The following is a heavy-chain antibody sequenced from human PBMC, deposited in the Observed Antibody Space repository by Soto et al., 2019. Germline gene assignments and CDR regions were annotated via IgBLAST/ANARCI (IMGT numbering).Heavy chain of an antibody. CDR3: ARGGRASIAAITPNY. CDR1: GYTFTSYG. D-gene: IGHD6-25*01. V-gene: IGHV1-2*02. J-gene: IGHJ4*02. CDR2: INPNSGGT. Sequence: ASVKVSCKASGYTFTSYGISWVRQAPGQGLEWMGWINPNSGGTNYAQKFQGRVTMTRDTSISTAYMELSRLRSDDTAVYYCARGGRASIAAITPNYWGQGTLVTVSS.